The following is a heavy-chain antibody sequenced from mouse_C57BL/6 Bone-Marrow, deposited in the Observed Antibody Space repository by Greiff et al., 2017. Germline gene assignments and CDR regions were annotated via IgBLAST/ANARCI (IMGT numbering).Heavy chain of an antibody. V-gene: IGHV1-55*01. CDR2: IYPTSGRT. Sequence: QVQLQQSGAELVKPGASVKMSCKASGYTFTSYWITWVKQRPGQGLEWIGDIYPTSGRTNYNEKFKSKAILTVDTSSNTAYMQLSSLTSEDSAVYYSAKSPTQDAMDYWGQGTSVTVSS. D-gene: IGHD2-10*01. CDR3: AKSPTQDAMDY. CDR1: GYTFTSYW. J-gene: IGHJ4*01.